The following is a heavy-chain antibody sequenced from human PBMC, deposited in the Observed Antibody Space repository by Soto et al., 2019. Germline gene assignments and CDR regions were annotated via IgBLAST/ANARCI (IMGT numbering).Heavy chain of an antibody. CDR3: ARTYVVVVAATYGDY. J-gene: IGHJ4*02. CDR1: CYTFTSYG. Sequence: GASMKVSCKASCYTFTSYGISWVRQAPGQGLEWMGRISAYNGNTNYAQKLQGRVTMTTDTSTSTAYMELMSLRSDDTAVYYCARTYVVVVAATYGDYWGQGTLVTVSS. D-gene: IGHD2-15*01. V-gene: IGHV1-18*01. CDR2: ISAYNGNT.